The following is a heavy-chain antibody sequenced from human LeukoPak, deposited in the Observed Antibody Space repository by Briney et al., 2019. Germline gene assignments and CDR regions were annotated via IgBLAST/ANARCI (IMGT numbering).Heavy chain of an antibody. D-gene: IGHD5-18*01. CDR3: AKDSAWIQFDD. CDR2: VGPSGDKT. CDR1: GFTFSSHG. Sequence: GGSLRLSCAASGFTFSSHGMNWVRQAPGKGLEWVSGVGPSGDKTYYTDPVKGRFTISRDNSKNTLYLQMNSLGAEDTAVYFCAKDSAWIQFDDWGQGTLVTVSS. J-gene: IGHJ4*02. V-gene: IGHV3-23*01.